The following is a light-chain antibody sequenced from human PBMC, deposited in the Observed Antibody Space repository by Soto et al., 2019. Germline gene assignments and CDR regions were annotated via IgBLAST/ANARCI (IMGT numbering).Light chain of an antibody. CDR2: GAS. Sequence: EIVMTQSPATLSVSPGERATLSCRASQSVSSNLAWYQQKPGQAPRLLIYGASTRATGIPARFSGSGSGTAFTLTISSLQYEDFTVYYCQQYNNWPPWTFGPGTKVEIK. J-gene: IGKJ1*01. CDR3: QQYNNWPPWT. V-gene: IGKV3-15*01. CDR1: QSVSSN.